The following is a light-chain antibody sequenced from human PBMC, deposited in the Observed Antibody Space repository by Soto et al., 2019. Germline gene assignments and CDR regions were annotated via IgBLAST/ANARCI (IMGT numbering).Light chain of an antibody. V-gene: IGKV3D-15*01. CDR2: DAS. J-gene: IGKJ1*01. CDR3: QQHSNWPWT. Sequence: IELTCFSAAMCLPRLQGHSLSYRASQSVSSRLAWYQQKPGQAPRLLIYDASNRATGIPARFSGSGSGTEFTLTISSLQSEDFAVYYCQQHSNWPWTFGEGTKVDIK. CDR1: QSVSSR.